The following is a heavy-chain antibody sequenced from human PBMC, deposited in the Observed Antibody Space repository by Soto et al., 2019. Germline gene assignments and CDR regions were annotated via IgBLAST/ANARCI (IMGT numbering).Heavy chain of an antibody. CDR1: GYTFTSYD. J-gene: IGHJ6*02. D-gene: IGHD3-22*01. CDR2: MNPNRGNT. V-gene: IGHV1-8*01. CDR3: ARRGQNDYDSSGYPNHGMDG. Sequence: ASVKVSCKASGYTFTSYDINWVRQATGQGLEWMGWMNPNRGNTCYAQKFQGRVTMTRNTSISTAYMELSSLRSEDTAVYYCARRGQNDYDSSGYPNHGMDGRDQETTVT.